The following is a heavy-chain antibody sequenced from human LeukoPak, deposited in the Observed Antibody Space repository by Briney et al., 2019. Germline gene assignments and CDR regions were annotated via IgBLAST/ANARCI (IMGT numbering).Heavy chain of an antibody. J-gene: IGHJ4*02. CDR1: GGSISRSSYY. CDR3: ARLNSGWNYYFDY. Sequence: SETLSLTCTVSGGSISRSSYYWGWIRQPPGKGLEWIGGIYYSGSTNYNPSLKSRVTISVDTSKNQFSLKLSSVTAADTATYYCARLNSGWNYYFDYWGQGTLVTVSS. CDR2: IYYSGST. V-gene: IGHV4-39*01. D-gene: IGHD6-19*01.